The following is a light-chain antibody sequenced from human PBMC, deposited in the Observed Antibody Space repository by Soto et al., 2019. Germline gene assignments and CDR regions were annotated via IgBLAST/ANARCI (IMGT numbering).Light chain of an antibody. CDR3: QQDNSYSRT. CDR1: QSVNSW. V-gene: IGKV1-5*01. J-gene: IGKJ1*01. Sequence: DIQMTQSPSTLSASAGDRDTITCRASQSVNSWLAWYQQKPGKAPKLLIYDASSLEGGVPSRFSGSGSGTEFTLTVSSLQPDDFATYYCQQDNSYSRTFGQGTKVEI. CDR2: DAS.